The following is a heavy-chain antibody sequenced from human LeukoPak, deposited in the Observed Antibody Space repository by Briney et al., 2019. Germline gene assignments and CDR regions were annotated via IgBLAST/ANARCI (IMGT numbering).Heavy chain of an antibody. CDR3: VREGGSGWYSGWFDP. CDR1: GFTLSKYW. CDR2: IKKDGSEK. D-gene: IGHD6-19*01. Sequence: GGSLRLSCAASGFTLSKYWMSWVRHAPGKGLEWVANIKKDGSEKKYVDSVKGRFTISRDNAENSLHLQMNSLRAEDTAVYYCVREGGSGWYSGWFDPWGRGTLVTVSS. V-gene: IGHV3-7*01. J-gene: IGHJ5*02.